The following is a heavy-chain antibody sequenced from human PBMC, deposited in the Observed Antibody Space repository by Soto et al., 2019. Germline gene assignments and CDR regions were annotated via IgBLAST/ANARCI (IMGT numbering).Heavy chain of an antibody. CDR2: IIPTFGTP. CDR1: GGTFSSHG. J-gene: IGHJ4*02. D-gene: IGHD1-26*01. V-gene: IGHV1-69*06. CDR3: ASERSAQYFDS. Sequence: QVQLVQSGTVVQRRGSSVKVSCQASGGTFSSHGMAWVRQAPGQGLEWMGGIIPTFGTPTYAPKFQGRVTITADKSTTTAYIELSSLRTEDTGVYYCASERSAQYFDSWGQGTLITVSS.